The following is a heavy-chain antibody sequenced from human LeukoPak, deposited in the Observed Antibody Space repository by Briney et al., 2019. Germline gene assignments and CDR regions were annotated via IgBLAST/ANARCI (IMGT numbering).Heavy chain of an antibody. D-gene: IGHD6-19*01. CDR3: ARVRGRIAVAALDY. Sequence: PSETLSLTCTVSGGSISSYYWSWIQQPPGKGLEWIGYIYYSGSTNYNPSLKSRVTISVDTSKNQFSLKLSSVTAADTAVYYCARVRGRIAVAALDYWGQGTLVTVSS. V-gene: IGHV4-59*01. CDR2: IYYSGST. CDR1: GGSISSYY. J-gene: IGHJ4*02.